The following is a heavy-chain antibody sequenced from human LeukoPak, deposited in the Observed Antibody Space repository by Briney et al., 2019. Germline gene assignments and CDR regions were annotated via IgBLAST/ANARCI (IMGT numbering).Heavy chain of an antibody. J-gene: IGHJ6*03. CDR3: AKDGYSSSMDV. V-gene: IGHV4-4*07. CDR2: IFTSGIT. D-gene: IGHD6-13*01. CDR1: GGSISTYY. Sequence: SGTLSLTCTVSGGSISTYYWSWVRQPAGKGLEWIGRIFTSGITNYNPPLKSRVTESVDTSKNQFSLKLNSVTAADTAVYYCAKDGYSSSMDVWGKGTTVTVSS.